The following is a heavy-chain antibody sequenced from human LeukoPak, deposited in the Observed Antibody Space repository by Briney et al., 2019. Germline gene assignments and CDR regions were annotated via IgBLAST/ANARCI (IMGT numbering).Heavy chain of an antibody. V-gene: IGHV3-23*01. Sequence: PGGSLRLSCAASGFIFSSYDMSWVRQAPGKGLEWVSGISGSGGSTFYADSVKGRLTISRDNFKNTLYLQMNSLRAEDTAIYYCAKDPRAGGGSSWGQGTLVTVSS. D-gene: IGHD1-26*01. J-gene: IGHJ5*02. CDR3: AKDPRAGGGSS. CDR2: ISGSGGST. CDR1: GFIFSSYD.